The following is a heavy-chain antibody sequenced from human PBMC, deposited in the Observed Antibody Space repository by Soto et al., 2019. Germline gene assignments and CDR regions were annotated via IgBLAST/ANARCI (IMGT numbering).Heavy chain of an antibody. CDR1: GFTFSNVW. CDR2: IKNKIDGETT. Sequence: VQLVESGGGLIQPWGSLRLSCVVSGFTFSNVWMSWVRQAPGKGLEWVGRIKNKIDGETTDYAAAVKGRFIISRDNSKNTAYLQMNSLKSEDTAVYYCTTNDAFDVWGQGTMVTVSP. J-gene: IGHJ3*01. V-gene: IGHV3-15*01. CDR3: TTNDAFDV.